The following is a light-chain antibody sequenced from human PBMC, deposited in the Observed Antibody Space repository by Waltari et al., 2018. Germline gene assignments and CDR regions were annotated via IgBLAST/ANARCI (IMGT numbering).Light chain of an antibody. CDR3: QAWESSTADVV. Sequence: SSELTQPPSLSVSPGQPATIPFPRDSLGQQYTSWYQPKPGQSPLLVMDEDTTRPPGIPERFSGSNSGNTATMNISGTHGLDEADYYCQAWESSTADVVFGGGTKLTVL. V-gene: IGLV3-1*01. CDR2: EDT. J-gene: IGLJ2*01. CDR1: SLGQQY.